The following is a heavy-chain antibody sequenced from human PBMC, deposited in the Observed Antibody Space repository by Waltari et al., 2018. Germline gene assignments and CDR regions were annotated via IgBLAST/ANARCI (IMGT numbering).Heavy chain of an antibody. D-gene: IGHD4-4*01. CDR3: AKDKGDYSNYYYYYGMDV. V-gene: IGHV3-23*01. Sequence: EVQLLESGGGLVQPGGSLRLSCAASGFTFSSYAMSWVRQAPGTGLEWVSAISGSGGSTYYADSVKGRFTISRDNSKNTLYLQMNSLRAEDTAVYYCAKDKGDYSNYYYYYGMDVWGQGTTVTVSS. CDR2: ISGSGGST. CDR1: GFTFSSYA. J-gene: IGHJ6*02.